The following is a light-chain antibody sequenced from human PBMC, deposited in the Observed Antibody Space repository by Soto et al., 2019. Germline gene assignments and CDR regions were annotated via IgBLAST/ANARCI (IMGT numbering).Light chain of an antibody. V-gene: IGLV2-8*01. CDR3: SSYGGGDTFHVI. CDR1: SSDVGAYNY. Sequence: QSALTQPPSASGSPGQSVTISCTGTSSDVGAYNYVSWYQQYTGKAPKLMIYDVSKRPSGVPDRFSGSKSGNTASLTVSGRRADDEAVYYCSSYGGGDTFHVIFGGGTKL. CDR2: DVS. J-gene: IGLJ2*01.